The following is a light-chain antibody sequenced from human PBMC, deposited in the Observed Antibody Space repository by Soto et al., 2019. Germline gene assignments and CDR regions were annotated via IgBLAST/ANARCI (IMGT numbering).Light chain of an antibody. J-gene: IGLJ2*01. Sequence: QSGLTQSPSASGTPGQMVTISCSGSSSNIGSNYVYWDQQLPGTAPKLLIYNNYQRPSGVPDRFSGSKSGTSASLAISGLRSEDEADYYCAAWDDILSGPHVLFGGETKLTVL. CDR3: AAWDDILSGPHVL. V-gene: IGLV1-47*02. CDR2: NNY. CDR1: SSNIGSNY.